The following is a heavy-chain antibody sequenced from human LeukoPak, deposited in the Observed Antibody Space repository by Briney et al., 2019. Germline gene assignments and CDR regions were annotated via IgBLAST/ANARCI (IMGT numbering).Heavy chain of an antibody. J-gene: IGHJ4*02. CDR2: IRSKTNSYAT. V-gene: IGHV3-73*01. D-gene: IGHD1-1*01. CDR1: GFTFSGSA. CDR3: TRYNVGFES. Sequence: GGSLRLSCAASGFTFSGSAMHWVRQASGEGLEWVGRIRSKTNSYATSYAASVKGRFALSRDDSKNTAYLQMNSQKTEDTAVYYCTRYNVGFESWGQGTLVTVSS.